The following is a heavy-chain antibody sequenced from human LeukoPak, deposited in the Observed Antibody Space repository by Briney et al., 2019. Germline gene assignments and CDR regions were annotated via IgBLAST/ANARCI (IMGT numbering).Heavy chain of an antibody. CDR3: ARFERWTGTVYLDY. Sequence: ASVMVSCKASGYTFTSYGISWVRQAPGQGLEWMGWISAYNGNTNYAQKLQGRVTMTTDTSTSTAYMELRSLRSDDTAVYYCARFERWTGTVYLDYWGQGTLVTVSS. CDR2: ISAYNGNT. D-gene: IGHD3/OR15-3a*01. V-gene: IGHV1-18*01. CDR1: GYTFTSYG. J-gene: IGHJ4*02.